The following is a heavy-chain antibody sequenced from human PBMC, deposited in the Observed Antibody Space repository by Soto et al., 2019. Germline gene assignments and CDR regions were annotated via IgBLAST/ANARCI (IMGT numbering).Heavy chain of an antibody. Sequence: EVQLVESGGGLVKPGGSLTLSCAASGFAFRSYNMNWVRQAPGKGLEWVASISSGSSQIYYADSVKGRFTISRDNAKNSLFLQMDSLRAEDSAVYYCASATGVAATFDFWGQGTLVTVSS. J-gene: IGHJ4*02. V-gene: IGHV3-21*01. CDR3: ASATGVAATFDF. D-gene: IGHD2-15*01. CDR1: GFAFRSYN. CDR2: ISSGSSQI.